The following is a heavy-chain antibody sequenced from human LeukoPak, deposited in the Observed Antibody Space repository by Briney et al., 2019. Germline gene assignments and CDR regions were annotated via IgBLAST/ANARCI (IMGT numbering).Heavy chain of an antibody. Sequence: PGGSLRLACAASGFTLSNYWMSWVRQAPGKGLEWVANINEDGSAKSYGDSVKGRFTISRDNAKNLLYLQTNSLRAEDTAIYYCARERGAILGATVIDYWGQGTLVTVSS. CDR3: ARERGAILGATVIDY. D-gene: IGHD1-26*01. V-gene: IGHV3-7*01. CDR2: INEDGSAK. J-gene: IGHJ4*02. CDR1: GFTLSNYW.